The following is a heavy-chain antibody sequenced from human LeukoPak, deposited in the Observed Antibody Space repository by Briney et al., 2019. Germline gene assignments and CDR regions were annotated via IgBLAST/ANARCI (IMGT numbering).Heavy chain of an antibody. V-gene: IGHV3-23*01. J-gene: IGHJ4*02. CDR1: GFTFSSYA. CDR3: VKDWYSYGYVFDY. CDR2: ISGSGGST. Sequence: PGGSLRLSCAASGFTFSSYAMSWVRQAPGKGLEWVSGISGSGGSTYYADSVKGRFTISRDNSKNTLYLQMSSLRAEDTAVYYCVKDWYSYGYVFDYWGQGTLVTVSS. D-gene: IGHD5-18*01.